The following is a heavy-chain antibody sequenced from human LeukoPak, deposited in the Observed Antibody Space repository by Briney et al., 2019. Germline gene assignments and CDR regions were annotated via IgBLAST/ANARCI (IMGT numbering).Heavy chain of an antibody. V-gene: IGHV1-18*01. CDR3: ARDLKGYCSSTSCSGAFDI. CDR1: GYTFTSYG. J-gene: IGHJ3*02. Sequence: GSVKVSCKASGYTFTSYGISWVRQAPGQGLEWMGWISAYNGNTNYAQKLQGRVTMTTDTSTSTAYMELRSLRSDDTAVYYCARDLKGYCSSTSCSGAFDIWGQGTMVTVSS. D-gene: IGHD2-2*01. CDR2: ISAYNGNT.